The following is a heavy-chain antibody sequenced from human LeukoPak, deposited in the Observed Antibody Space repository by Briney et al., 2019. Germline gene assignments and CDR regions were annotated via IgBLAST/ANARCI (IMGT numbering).Heavy chain of an antibody. CDR1: GGSFSGYY. J-gene: IGHJ5*02. V-gene: IGHV4-34*01. CDR3: ARDRGYCSSTSCFYGFDP. CDR2: INHSGST. D-gene: IGHD2-2*01. Sequence: KPSETLTLTCAVHGGSFSGYYWSWIRQPPGKGLEWIGEINHSGSTNYNPSLKSRVTISVDTSKNQFSLKLSSVTAADTAVYYCARDRGYCSSTSCFYGFDPWGQGTLVTVSS.